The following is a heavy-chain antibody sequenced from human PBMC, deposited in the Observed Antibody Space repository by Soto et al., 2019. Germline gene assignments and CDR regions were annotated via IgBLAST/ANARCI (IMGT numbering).Heavy chain of an antibody. D-gene: IGHD3-16*01. CDR2: MNAKSGDT. V-gene: IGHV1-8*01. CDR1: GYTFSDFD. CDR3: ARGNPFNYAGFDV. Sequence: VKVSCKASGYTFSDFDINWLRHASGQGPEWMGWMNAKSGDTFFAQRFQGKFNMTWDTSLSTAYMEVGSLTSDDTAIYYCARGNPFNYAGFDVWGQGTTVTVSS. J-gene: IGHJ6*02.